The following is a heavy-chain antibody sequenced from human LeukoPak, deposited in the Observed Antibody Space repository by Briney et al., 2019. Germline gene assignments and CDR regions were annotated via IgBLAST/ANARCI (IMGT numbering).Heavy chain of an antibody. Sequence: ASVKVSCKASGYTFTSYGISWVRQAPGQGLEWMGWISAYNGNTNYAQKLQGRVTMATDTSTSTAYMELRSLRSDDTAVYYCARGDRYYDSSGYYIWGQGTLVTVSS. CDR2: ISAYNGNT. J-gene: IGHJ4*02. D-gene: IGHD3-22*01. CDR1: GYTFTSYG. V-gene: IGHV1-18*01. CDR3: ARGDRYYDSSGYYI.